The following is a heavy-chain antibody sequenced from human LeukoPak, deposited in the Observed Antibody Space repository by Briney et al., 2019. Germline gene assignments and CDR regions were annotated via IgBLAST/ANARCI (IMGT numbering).Heavy chain of an antibody. D-gene: IGHD3-10*01. CDR2: IYYSGST. V-gene: IGHV4-59*01. CDR3: TRTPRGGSGSYVDI. Sequence: SETLSLTCTVSGGSMSSYFWSWVRQPPGKVLEWIGYIYYSGSTNYNPSLKSRVTISVDTSKNQFSLKLSSVTAADTAVYYCTRTPRGGSGSYVDIWGQGTMVTVSS. CDR1: GGSMSSYF. J-gene: IGHJ3*02.